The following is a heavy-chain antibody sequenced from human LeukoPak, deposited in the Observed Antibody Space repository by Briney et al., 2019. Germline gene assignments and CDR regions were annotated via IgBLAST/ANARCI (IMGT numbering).Heavy chain of an antibody. CDR3: ARGYCSGTSCYYPYYFDS. Sequence: SVKVSCKASGGTFSSYAISWVRQAPGQGLEWMGGIIPIFGTANYAQKFQGRVTITADESTSTAYMDLSSLRSEDTAVYYCARGYCSGTSCYYPYYFDSWGQGTLVTVSS. CDR1: GGTFSSYA. CDR2: IIPIFGTA. V-gene: IGHV1-69*01. J-gene: IGHJ4*02. D-gene: IGHD2-2*01.